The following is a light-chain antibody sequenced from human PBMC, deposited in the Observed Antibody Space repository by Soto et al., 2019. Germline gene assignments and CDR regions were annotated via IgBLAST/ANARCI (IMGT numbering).Light chain of an antibody. J-gene: IGKJ2*01. CDR2: AAS. CDR3: QESYSTPMYT. CDR1: QSISSY. V-gene: IGKV1-39*01. Sequence: DIQMNQSPSSLSASVGDRVTITYRASQSISSYLNWYQQKPGKAPKLLIYAASSLQSGVPSRFSGSGSRTDFTLTISSLQPEDFATYYCQESYSTPMYTFGQGTKLAIK.